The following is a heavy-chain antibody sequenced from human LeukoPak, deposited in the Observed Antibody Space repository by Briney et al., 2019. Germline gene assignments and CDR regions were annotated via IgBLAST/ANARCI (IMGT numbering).Heavy chain of an antibody. Sequence: GRSLRLSCAASGFTFSSYGMHWVRQAPGKGLEWVAVISYDGSNKYYADSVKGRLTISRDNSKNTLYLQMNSLRAEDTAVYYCAKDKGLELEEDYFDYWGQGTLVTVSS. CDR3: AKDKGLELEEDYFDY. D-gene: IGHD1-7*01. CDR2: ISYDGSNK. CDR1: GFTFSSYG. J-gene: IGHJ4*02. V-gene: IGHV3-30*18.